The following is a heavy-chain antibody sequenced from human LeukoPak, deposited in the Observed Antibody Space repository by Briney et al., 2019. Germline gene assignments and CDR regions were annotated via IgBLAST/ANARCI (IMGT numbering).Heavy chain of an antibody. Sequence: GASVKVSCKASGYTFTGYYMHWVRQAPGQGLEWMGWINPNSGGTNYAQKFQGRVTMTRDTSISTAYMELSRLRSDDTAVYYCARDHDDAIVGATSPWGQGTLVTVSS. CDR2: INPNSGGT. J-gene: IGHJ5*02. CDR1: GYTFTGYY. D-gene: IGHD1-26*01. V-gene: IGHV1-2*02. CDR3: ARDHDDAIVGATSP.